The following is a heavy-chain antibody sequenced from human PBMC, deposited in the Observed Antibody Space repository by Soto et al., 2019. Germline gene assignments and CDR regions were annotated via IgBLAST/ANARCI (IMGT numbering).Heavy chain of an antibody. J-gene: IGHJ4*02. Sequence: EVQLLESGGGLVQPGGSLRLSCAASGFTFSSYAMSWVRQAPGKGLEWVSAISGSGGSTYYADSVKGRFTISRDNSKNTLYLQMNSLRAEDTAVYYCAKGDYYYGSGSYEFDYWGQGTLVTVSS. D-gene: IGHD3-10*01. CDR2: ISGSGGST. V-gene: IGHV3-23*01. CDR3: AKGDYYYGSGSYEFDY. CDR1: GFTFSSYA.